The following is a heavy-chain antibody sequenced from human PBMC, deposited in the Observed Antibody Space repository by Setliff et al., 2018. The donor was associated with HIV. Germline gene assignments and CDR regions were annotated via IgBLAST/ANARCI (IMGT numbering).Heavy chain of an antibody. D-gene: IGHD6-19*01. V-gene: IGHV1-3*01. Sequence: ASVNVSCKASGGTFSNYAFSWVRQAPGQSFEWMGWINAGNGNTKYSQKFQGRVSIARDTSASTAYKELSSLRSEDTAVYYCARVQTMAVAGTQYYYMDVWGKGTTVTVSS. J-gene: IGHJ6*03. CDR3: ARVQTMAVAGTQYYYMDV. CDR1: GGTFSNYA. CDR2: INAGNGNT.